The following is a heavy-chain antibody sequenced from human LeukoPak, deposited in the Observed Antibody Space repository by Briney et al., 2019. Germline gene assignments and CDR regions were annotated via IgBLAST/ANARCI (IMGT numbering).Heavy chain of an antibody. D-gene: IGHD3-9*01. CDR1: GFTVSDNY. CDR2: IYSGGST. V-gene: IGHV3-66*01. J-gene: IGHJ4*02. CDR3: ARDRSPPLRYFDWLLWDY. Sequence: GGSLRLSCAASGFTVSDNYMSWVRQAPGKGLEWVSVIYSGGSTYYADSVKGRFTISRDNSKNTLYLQMNSLRAEDTAVYYCARDRSPPLRYFDWLLWDYWGQGTLVTVSS.